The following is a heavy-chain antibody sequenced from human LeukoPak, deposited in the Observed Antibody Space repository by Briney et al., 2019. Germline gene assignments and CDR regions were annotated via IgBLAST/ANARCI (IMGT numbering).Heavy chain of an antibody. V-gene: IGHV1-46*01. CDR2: INPSGGST. J-gene: IGHJ4*02. Sequence: ASVKVSCKASGYTFTSYYMHWVRQAPGQGLEWMGIINPSGGSTSYAQKFQGRVTMTRDMSTSTVCMELSSLRSEDTAVYYCARVISGPDYYDSSGYYYDWGQGTLVTVSS. D-gene: IGHD3-22*01. CDR3: ARVISGPDYYDSSGYYYD. CDR1: GYTFTSYY.